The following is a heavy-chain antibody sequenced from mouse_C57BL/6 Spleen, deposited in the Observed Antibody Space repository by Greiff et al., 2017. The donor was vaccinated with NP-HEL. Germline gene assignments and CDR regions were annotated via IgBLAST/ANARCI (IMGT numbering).Heavy chain of an antibody. J-gene: IGHJ1*03. CDR1: GYTFTSYW. CDR2: IDPSDSYT. D-gene: IGHD1-1*01. CDR3: ARDGSRNFDV. V-gene: IGHV1-69*01. Sequence: QVQLQQPGAELVMPGASVKLSCKASGYTFTSYWMHWVKQRPGQGLEWIGEIDPSDSYTNYNQKFKGKSTLTVDKSSSTAYMQLSSLTSEDSAVYYCARDGSRNFDVWGTGTTVTVSS.